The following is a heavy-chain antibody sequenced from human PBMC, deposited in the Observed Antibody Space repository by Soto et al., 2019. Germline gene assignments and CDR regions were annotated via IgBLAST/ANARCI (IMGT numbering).Heavy chain of an antibody. CDR2: VGGSGEST. CDR1: GFTFSNYA. CDR3: AKSTLGYGSGWSCYPPPNFNY. V-gene: IGHV3-23*01. Sequence: EVQLLDSGGGLVQPGGSLRLSCAASGFTFSNYAMSWVRQAPGKGLEWVSGVGGSGESTYYADSVKGRFTISRDNCKDTLYLHMISLRAEDTAVYYCAKSTLGYGSGWSCYPPPNFNYWGQGTLVTVSS. D-gene: IGHD2-15*01. J-gene: IGHJ4*02.